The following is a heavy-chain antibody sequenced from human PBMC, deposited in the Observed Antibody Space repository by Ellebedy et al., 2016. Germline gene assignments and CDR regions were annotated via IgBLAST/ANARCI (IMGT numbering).Heavy chain of an antibody. CDR3: AKGTITMVRGVIIWDYYYGMDV. J-gene: IGHJ6*02. D-gene: IGHD3-10*01. CDR2: ISGSGGST. Sequence: GGSLRLXCAASGFTFSSYAMSWVRQAPGKGLEWVSAISGSGGSTYYADSVKGRFTISRDNSKNTLYLQMNSLRAEDTAVYYCAKGTITMVRGVIIWDYYYGMDVWGQGTTVTVSS. V-gene: IGHV3-23*01. CDR1: GFTFSSYA.